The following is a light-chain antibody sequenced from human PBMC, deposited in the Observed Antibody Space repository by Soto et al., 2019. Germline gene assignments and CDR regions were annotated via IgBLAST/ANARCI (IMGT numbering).Light chain of an antibody. Sequence: QSALTQPPSASGSPGQSVTISRTGTKNDIDVYDFVSCYPQHPGKAPRLIIYEVVQRPSGVPDRFSGSKSGNTASQTVSGLQTADEAEYFCKSDVCSHNYVFGSGTKLTVL. V-gene: IGLV2-8*01. CDR2: EVV. J-gene: IGLJ1*01. CDR3: KSDVCSHNYV. CDR1: KNDIDVYDF.